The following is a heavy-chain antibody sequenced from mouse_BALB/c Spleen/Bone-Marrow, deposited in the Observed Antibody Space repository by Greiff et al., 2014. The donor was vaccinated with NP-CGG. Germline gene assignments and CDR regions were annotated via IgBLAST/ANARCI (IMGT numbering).Heavy chain of an antibody. CDR2: IDPANGNT. CDR1: GFNIKDTY. Sequence: EVKLQESGAELVKPGASVKLSCTASGFNIKDTYMHWVKQRPEQGLEWIGRIDPANGNTKYDPKFQGKATITADTSSNTAYLQLSSLTSEDTAVYYCARVKLWSYATDYWGQGTSVTVSS. D-gene: IGHD1-1*02. J-gene: IGHJ4*01. CDR3: ARVKLWSYATDY. V-gene: IGHV14-3*02.